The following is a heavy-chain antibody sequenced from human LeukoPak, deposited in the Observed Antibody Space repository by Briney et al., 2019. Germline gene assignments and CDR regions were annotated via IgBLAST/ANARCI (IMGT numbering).Heavy chain of an antibody. CDR2: INHSGST. D-gene: IGHD3-22*01. CDR1: GFTFSSYW. V-gene: IGHV4-34*01. CDR3: ARDPDYYDSSGPNWFDP. Sequence: PGGSLRLSCAASGFTFSSYWMSWIRQPPGKGLEWIGEINHSGSTNYNPSLKSRVTISVDTSKNQFSLKLGSVTAADTAVYYCARDPDYYDSSGPNWFDPWGQGTLVTVSS. J-gene: IGHJ5*02.